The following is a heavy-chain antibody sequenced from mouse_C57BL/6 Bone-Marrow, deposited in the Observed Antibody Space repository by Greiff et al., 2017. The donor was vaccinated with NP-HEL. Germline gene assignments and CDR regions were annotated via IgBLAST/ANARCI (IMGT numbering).Heavy chain of an antibody. CDR2: ISSGSSTI. CDR1: GFTFSDYG. Sequence: EVQVVESGGGLVKPGGSLKLSCAASGFTFSDYGMHWVRQAPEKGLEWVAYISSGSSTIYYADTVKGRFTISRDNAKNTLFLQMTSLRSEDTAMYYCAATSYYSNSYFDYWGQGTTLTVSS. CDR3: AATSYYSNSYFDY. J-gene: IGHJ2*01. V-gene: IGHV5-17*01. D-gene: IGHD2-5*01.